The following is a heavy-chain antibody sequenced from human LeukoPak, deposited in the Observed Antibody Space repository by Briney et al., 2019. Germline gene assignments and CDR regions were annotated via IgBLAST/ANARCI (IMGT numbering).Heavy chain of an antibody. CDR3: ARVGLRGYSYGLNAFDI. D-gene: IGHD5-18*01. Sequence: GGSLRLSCAASGFTFSSYWMSWVRQAPGKGLEWVANIKQDGSEKYYVDSVKGRFTISRDNAKNSLYLQMNSLRAEDTAVYYCARVGLRGYSYGLNAFDIWGQGTMVTVSS. V-gene: IGHV3-7*01. J-gene: IGHJ3*02. CDR1: GFTFSSYW. CDR2: IKQDGSEK.